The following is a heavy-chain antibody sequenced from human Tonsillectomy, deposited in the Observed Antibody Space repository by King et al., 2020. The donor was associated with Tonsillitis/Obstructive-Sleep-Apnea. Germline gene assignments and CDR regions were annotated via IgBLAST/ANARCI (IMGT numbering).Heavy chain of an antibody. CDR1: GFTFSSYE. CDR3: ARDRGGYDSSGYPSRGAFDI. Sequence: VQLVESGGGLVQPGGSLRLSCAASGFTFSSYEMNWVRQAPGKGPEWVSYISSSGSTIYYADSVKGRFTISRDNAKNSLYLQMNSLRAEDTAVYYCARDRGGYDSSGYPSRGAFDIWGQGTMVTVSS. CDR2: ISSSGSTI. J-gene: IGHJ3*02. D-gene: IGHD3-22*01. V-gene: IGHV3-48*03.